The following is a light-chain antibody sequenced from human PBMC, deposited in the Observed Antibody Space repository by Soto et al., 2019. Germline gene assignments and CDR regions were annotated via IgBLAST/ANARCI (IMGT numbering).Light chain of an antibody. Sequence: QSVLTQPPSVSGAPGQRVTISCTGSSSNIGAGYDVHWYQQLPGTAPKLLIYGNSNRTSGVPDRFSGSKSGTSASLAITGIRAEDEADYFCQSYDSSLSGWVFGGGTQLTVL. J-gene: IGLJ3*02. CDR3: QSYDSSLSGWV. CDR2: GNS. CDR1: SSNIGAGYD. V-gene: IGLV1-40*01.